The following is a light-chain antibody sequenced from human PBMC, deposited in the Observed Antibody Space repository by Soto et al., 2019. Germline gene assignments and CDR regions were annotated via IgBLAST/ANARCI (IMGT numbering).Light chain of an antibody. Sequence: DIQLSQSPSSLSASGGDTVIITCRASQNIVSYLSWYQQRPGKPPNLLVYAASSLESWVPSRFSGSGSGTHFTLTISNLQPEDFATYFCQQSHSLPLTFGGGTNVQIK. V-gene: IGKV1-39*01. CDR2: AAS. CDR1: QNIVSY. J-gene: IGKJ4*01. CDR3: QQSHSLPLT.